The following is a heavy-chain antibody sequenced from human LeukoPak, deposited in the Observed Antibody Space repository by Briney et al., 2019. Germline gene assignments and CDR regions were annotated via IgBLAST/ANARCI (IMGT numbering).Heavy chain of an antibody. J-gene: IGHJ4*02. CDR3: ARVEVTMIVVVIIPGDY. CDR1: GYTFTIYG. V-gene: IGHV1-18*01. D-gene: IGHD3-22*01. CDR2: ISAYNGNT. Sequence: ASVTVSFKASGYTFTIYGISWVRQAPGQGREWMGWISAYNGNTNYAQKLQGRVTMTTDTSTSTAYMELRSLRSDDTAVYYCARVEVTMIVVVIIPGDYWGQGTLVTVSS.